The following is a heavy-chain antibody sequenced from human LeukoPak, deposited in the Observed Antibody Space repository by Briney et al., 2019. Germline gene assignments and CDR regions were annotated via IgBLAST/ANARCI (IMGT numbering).Heavy chain of an antibody. D-gene: IGHD3-10*01. CDR3: TRGSIGDYYYGMDV. Sequence: GGSLRLSCAASGFTFSGPAMHWVRQAPGKGLEWVGRIRSKANSYATAYTASVKGRFTLSRDDSKNTASLQMNSLTTEDTAVYYCTRGSIGDYYYGMDVWGQGTTVTVSS. CDR1: GFTFSGPA. J-gene: IGHJ6*02. V-gene: IGHV3-73*01. CDR2: IRSKANSYAT.